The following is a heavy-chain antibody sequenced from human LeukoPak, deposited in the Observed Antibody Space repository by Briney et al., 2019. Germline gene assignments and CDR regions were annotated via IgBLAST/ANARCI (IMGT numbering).Heavy chain of an antibody. CDR1: GFTFSSYA. D-gene: IGHD5-24*01. CDR2: ISGSGGST. CDR3: ANSLRPQGPSYPLESYWYFDL. J-gene: IGHJ2*01. V-gene: IGHV3-23*01. Sequence: GGSLRLSCAASGFTFSSYAMSWVRQAPGKGLEWVSAISGSGGSTYYADSVKGRFTISRDNSKNTLYLQMNSLRAGDTAVYYCANSLRPQGPSYPLESYWYFDLWGRGTLVTVSS.